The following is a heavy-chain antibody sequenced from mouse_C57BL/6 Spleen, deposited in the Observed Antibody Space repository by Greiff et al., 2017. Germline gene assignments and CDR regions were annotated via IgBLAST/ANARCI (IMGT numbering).Heavy chain of an antibody. J-gene: IGHJ2*01. CDR3: ARTGYYSNYVDY. D-gene: IGHD2-5*01. CDR1: GYTFTSYW. V-gene: IGHV1-64*01. CDR2: IHPNSGST. Sequence: QVQLQQPGAELVKPGASVKLSCKASGYTFTSYWMHWVKQRPGQGLEWIGMIHPNSGSTNYNEKFKSKATLTVDQSSSTAYMQLSSLTSEDSAVYYCARTGYYSNYVDYWGQGTTRTVSS.